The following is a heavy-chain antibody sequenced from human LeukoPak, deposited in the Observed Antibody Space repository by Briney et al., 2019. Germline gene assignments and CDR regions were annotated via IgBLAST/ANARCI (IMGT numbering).Heavy chain of an antibody. CDR2: INPNSGGT. D-gene: IGHD3-22*01. Sequence: ASVKVSCKASGYTFTGYYTHWVRQAPGQGLEWMGRINPNSGGTNYAQKFQDRVTMTRDTSISTAYMELSRLRSDDTAVYYCARALTMIVGEGGYWGQETLVTVSS. CDR3: ARALTMIVGEGGY. J-gene: IGHJ4*02. CDR1: GYTFTGYY. V-gene: IGHV1-2*06.